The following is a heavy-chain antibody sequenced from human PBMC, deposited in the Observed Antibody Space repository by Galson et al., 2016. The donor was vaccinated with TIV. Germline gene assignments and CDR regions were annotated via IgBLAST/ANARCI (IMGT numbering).Heavy chain of an antibody. D-gene: IGHD3-16*01. CDR2: INVRNGYT. Sequence: SVKVSCKASGYTFENYAIQWVRQAPGQRLEWMEWINVRNGYTKYSENLQARVTITRDSSATTAYMELGSLKTDDTAVYYCAREADYGSGSLYFDYWGQGTLVTVSS. CDR3: AREADYGSGSLYFDY. CDR1: GYTFENYA. V-gene: IGHV1-3*01. J-gene: IGHJ4*02.